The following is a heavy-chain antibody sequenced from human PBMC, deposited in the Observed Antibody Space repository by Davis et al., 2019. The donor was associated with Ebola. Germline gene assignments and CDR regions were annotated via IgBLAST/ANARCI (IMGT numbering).Heavy chain of an antibody. CDR2: IYHSGST. V-gene: IGHV4-4*02. CDR1: GGSISSSNW. CDR3: ARGRGCTGGVCWRY. J-gene: IGHJ4*02. D-gene: IGHD2-8*02. Sequence: MPSETLSLTCAVSGGSISSSNWWSWVRQPPGKGLEWIGEIYHSGSTNYNPSLKSRVTISVDKSKNQFSLKLSSVTAADTAVYYCARGRGCTGGVCWRYWGQGTLVTVSS.